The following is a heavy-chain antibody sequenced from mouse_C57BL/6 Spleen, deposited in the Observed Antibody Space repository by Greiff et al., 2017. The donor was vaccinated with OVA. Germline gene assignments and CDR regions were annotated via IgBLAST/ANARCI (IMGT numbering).Heavy chain of an antibody. CDR1: GYTFTSYW. CDR3: ARSVYDNRPQAWFAY. Sequence: QVQLQQPGAELVKPGASVKMSCKASGYTFTSYWITWVKQRPGQGLEWIGKIGPGSGSTYYNEKFKGKATLTADKSSSTAYMQLSSLTSEDSAVYFCARSVYDNRPQAWFAYWGQGTLVTVSA. D-gene: IGHD2-3*01. V-gene: IGHV1-77*01. J-gene: IGHJ3*01. CDR2: IGPGSGST.